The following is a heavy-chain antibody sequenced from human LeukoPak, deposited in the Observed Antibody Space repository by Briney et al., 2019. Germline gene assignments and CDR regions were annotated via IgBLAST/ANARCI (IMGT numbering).Heavy chain of an antibody. CDR3: ARDRYYYDSSGIPGGY. D-gene: IGHD3-22*01. V-gene: IGHV1-46*01. CDR1: GYTFTSYY. CDR2: IIPIFGTA. J-gene: IGHJ4*02. Sequence: ASVKVSCKASGYTFTSYYMHWVRQAPGQGLEWMGGIIPIFGTANYAQKFQGRVTITRDTSASTAYMELSSLRSEDTAVYYCARDRYYYDSSGIPGGYWGQGTLVTVSS.